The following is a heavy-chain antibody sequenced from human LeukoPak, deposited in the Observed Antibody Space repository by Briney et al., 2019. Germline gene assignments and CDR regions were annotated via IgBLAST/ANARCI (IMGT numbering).Heavy chain of an antibody. Sequence: GGSLRLSCAASGFTFSSYGMHWVCQAPGKGLEWVAVIWYDGSNKYYADSVKGRFTISRDNSKNTLYLQMNSLRAEDTAVYYCARGDYGNPNFDYWGQGTLVTVSP. V-gene: IGHV3-33*01. J-gene: IGHJ4*02. CDR1: GFTFSSYG. D-gene: IGHD4-17*01. CDR2: IWYDGSNK. CDR3: ARGDYGNPNFDY.